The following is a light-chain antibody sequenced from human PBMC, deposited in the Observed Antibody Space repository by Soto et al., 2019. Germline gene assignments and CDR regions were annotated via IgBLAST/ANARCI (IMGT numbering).Light chain of an antibody. CDR1: QSISTF. CDR2: AAS. V-gene: IGKV1-39*01. CDR3: QQSYTTPRT. J-gene: IGKJ1*01. Sequence: DIQMTQSPSSLSASVGDRVSVTCRASQSISTFLNWYQQRPGEAPKLLIYAASSLQSGDPSRFSGSGSGADFTLTIGSLQPEDFATYYCQQSYTTPRTFGQGNK.